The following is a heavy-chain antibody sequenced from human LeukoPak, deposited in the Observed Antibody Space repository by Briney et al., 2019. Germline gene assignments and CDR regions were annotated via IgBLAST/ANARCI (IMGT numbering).Heavy chain of an antibody. CDR3: AREVEYSSGWYWFDP. CDR1: GGSISTYY. CDR2: IYYSGST. J-gene: IGHJ5*02. V-gene: IGHV4-59*12. Sequence: SETLSLTCTVSGGSISTYYWSWIRQPPGKGLEWIGYIYYSGSTIYNPSLKSRVTISVDTSKNQFSLKLSSVTAADTAVYYCAREVEYSSGWYWFDPWGQGTLVTVSS. D-gene: IGHD6-19*01.